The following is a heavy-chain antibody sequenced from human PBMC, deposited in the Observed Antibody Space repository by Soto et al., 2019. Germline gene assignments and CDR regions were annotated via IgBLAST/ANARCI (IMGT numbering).Heavy chain of an antibody. CDR3: ARTHSSSAYFDY. V-gene: IGHV4-59*01. CDR2: IYYSGST. CDR1: GGSISSYY. J-gene: IGHJ4*02. D-gene: IGHD6-13*01. Sequence: SETLSLTCTVSGGSISSYYWSWIRQPPGKGLEWIGYIYYSGSTNYNPSLKSRVTISVDTSKNQFSLKLSSVTAADTAVYYCARTHSSSAYFDYWGQGSLVTVSS.